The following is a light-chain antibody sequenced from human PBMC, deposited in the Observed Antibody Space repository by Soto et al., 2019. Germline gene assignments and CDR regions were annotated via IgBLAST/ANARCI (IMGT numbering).Light chain of an antibody. J-gene: IGKJ5*01. CDR3: QQYSHLIT. CDR2: DAS. CDR1: QDISNY. Sequence: DIQMTQSPSSLSASVVYRVTITCQASQDISNYLNWYQQKPWKAPKLLIYDASNLETGVPSRFSGSGSGTDFTFTISSLQPEDIATDYCQQYSHLITFGQGTRLEIK. V-gene: IGKV1-33*01.